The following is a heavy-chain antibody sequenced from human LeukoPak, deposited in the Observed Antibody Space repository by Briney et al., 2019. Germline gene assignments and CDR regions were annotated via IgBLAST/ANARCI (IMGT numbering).Heavy chain of an antibody. J-gene: IGHJ4*02. V-gene: IGHV4-61*02. D-gene: IGHD5-18*01. CDR3: ARAKRVDTAMVRSFDY. CDR1: GGSLSSGSYY. Sequence: SETLSLTCTVSGGSLSSGSYYWSWIRQPAGKGLEWLGRINTSGSTNYNPSLKSRVTISVDTSKNQFCLKLSSVTAADTAVYYCARAKRVDTAMVRSFDYWGQGTLVTVSS. CDR2: INTSGST.